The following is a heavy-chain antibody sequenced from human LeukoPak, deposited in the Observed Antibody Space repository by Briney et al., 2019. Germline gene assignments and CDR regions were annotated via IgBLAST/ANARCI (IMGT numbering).Heavy chain of an antibody. CDR1: GFTFSNFA. CDR2: ISGSGTSI. V-gene: IGHV3-23*01. D-gene: IGHD3-16*01. J-gene: IGHJ6*02. CDR3: AKDRRPAVGGGRYYYYGMDV. Sequence: GGSLRLSCAASGFTFSNFAVVWVRQAPGKGLEWVCAISGSGTSIYYADSVRGRFTISRDNAKNSLYLQMNSLRAEDTALYYCAKDRRPAVGGGRYYYYGMDVWGQGTTVTVSS.